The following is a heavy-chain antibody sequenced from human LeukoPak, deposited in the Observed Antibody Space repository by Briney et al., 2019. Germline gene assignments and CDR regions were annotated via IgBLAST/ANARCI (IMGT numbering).Heavy chain of an antibody. V-gene: IGHV3-21*01. J-gene: IGHJ6*03. Sequence: GGTLRLSCAASGFTFSSYGMSWVRQAPGKGLEWVSSISSSSSYIYYADSVKGRFTISRDNAKNSLYLQMNSLRAEDTAVYYCARVIIAAAGTYYYYMDVWGKGTTVTVSS. D-gene: IGHD6-13*01. CDR3: ARVIIAAAGTYYYYMDV. CDR1: GFTFSSYG. CDR2: ISSSSSYI.